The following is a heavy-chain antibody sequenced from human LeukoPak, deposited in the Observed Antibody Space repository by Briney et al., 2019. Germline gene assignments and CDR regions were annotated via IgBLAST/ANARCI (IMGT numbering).Heavy chain of an antibody. D-gene: IGHD5-24*01. CDR3: ARDMGWIQHDY. J-gene: IGHJ4*02. CDR1: GFTFSNYY. V-gene: IGHV3-7*03. Sequence: GGSLRLSCTASGFTFSNYYMNWVRQAPGKGLEWVGYIKGDGSYTNYVASVKGRFTISRDNAKNSLYLQMNSLRTEDTAVYYCARDMGWIQHDYWGQGTLVTVSP. CDR2: IKGDGSYT.